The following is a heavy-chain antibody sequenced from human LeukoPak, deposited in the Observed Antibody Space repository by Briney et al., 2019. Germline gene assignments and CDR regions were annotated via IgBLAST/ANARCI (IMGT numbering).Heavy chain of an antibody. CDR2: ISGSGDNT. CDR1: GFSFSSYA. Sequence: GGSLRLSCAASGFSFSSYAMSWVRQAPGKGLEWVSSISGSGDNTYYAESVKGRFTISRDNSKNTLYLQMNSLRAEDTAVYYCARDSLLTPLYYFDYWGQGTLVTVSS. D-gene: IGHD3-9*01. CDR3: ARDSLLTPLYYFDY. V-gene: IGHV3-23*01. J-gene: IGHJ4*02.